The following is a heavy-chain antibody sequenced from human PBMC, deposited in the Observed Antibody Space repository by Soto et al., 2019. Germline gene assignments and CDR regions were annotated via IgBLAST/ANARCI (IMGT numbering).Heavy chain of an antibody. CDR3: ATVATHSYNWLDP. Sequence: VQLVESGGTLVQPGGSLRLSCAASGFTFSTFWMHWVRQAPGKGLVWVSRNSDGSKTTYADSVKGRFTISRDNAKNTVYLEMNSLRAEDTAVYYCATVATHSYNWLDPWGQGTLVTVSS. V-gene: IGHV3-74*01. CDR2: NSDGSKT. D-gene: IGHD5-12*01. J-gene: IGHJ5*02. CDR1: GFTFSTFW.